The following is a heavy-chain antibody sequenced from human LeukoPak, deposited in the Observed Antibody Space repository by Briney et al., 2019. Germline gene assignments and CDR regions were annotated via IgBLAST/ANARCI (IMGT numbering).Heavy chain of an antibody. V-gene: IGHV1-2*02. J-gene: IGHJ4*02. Sequence: ASVKVSCKASGYTFTSYGINWVRQAPGQGLEWMGWINPNSGGTNYAQKFQGRVTMTRDTSISTAYMELSRLRSDDTAVYYCARWSSLHYGDSNFDYWGQRTLVTVSS. CDR2: INPNSGGT. CDR1: GYTFTSYG. CDR3: ARWSSLHYGDSNFDY. D-gene: IGHD4-17*01.